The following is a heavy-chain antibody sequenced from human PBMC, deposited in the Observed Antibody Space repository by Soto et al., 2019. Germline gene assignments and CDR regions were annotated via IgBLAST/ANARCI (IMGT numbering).Heavy chain of an antibody. J-gene: IGHJ4*02. CDR1: GFTFSSYA. CDR2: ISGPGATI. D-gene: IGHD3-10*01. CDR3: AKMLTMFRVVTGLRDFDF. Sequence: EVQLLEAGGNLIQPGGSLRLSCAASGFTFSSYAMSWVRQAPGQGLEWLSAISGPGATIYYADSVKGRFTISRDNSKNPLNLQMNSLTAWDTAVYYCAKMLTMFRVVTGLRDFDFWGQGTLVTVSS. V-gene: IGHV3-23*01.